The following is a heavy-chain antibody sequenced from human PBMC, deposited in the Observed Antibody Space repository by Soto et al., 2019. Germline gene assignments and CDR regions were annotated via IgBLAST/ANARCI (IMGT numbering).Heavy chain of an antibody. V-gene: IGHV5-51*01. CDR2: IYPGDSDT. D-gene: IGHD1-20*01. Sequence: GESLKISCKGSGYSFTNYWIGWVRQMPGKGLEWMGIIYPGDSDTRYSPSFQGQVTISVDKSISTAYLQWRSLKASDSGMYYCARSRITGSTWTFDYWGQETLVTV. CDR1: GYSFTNYW. J-gene: IGHJ4*02. CDR3: ARSRITGSTWTFDY.